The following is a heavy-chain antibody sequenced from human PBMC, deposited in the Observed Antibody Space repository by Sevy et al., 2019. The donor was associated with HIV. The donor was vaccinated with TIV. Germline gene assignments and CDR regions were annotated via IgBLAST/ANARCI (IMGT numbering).Heavy chain of an antibody. CDR3: ARVPSTGRYGMDV. V-gene: IGHV3-48*01. D-gene: IGHD3-10*01. J-gene: IGHJ6*02. CDR2: ISSSSTI. Sequence: GGSLRLSCAASGFSFSSYSMNWVRQAPGKGLEWVSYISSSSTIYYADSVRGRFTISRDNAKNSLYLQMNSLRAGETAVYYCARVPSTGRYGMDVWGQGTTVTVSS. CDR1: GFSFSSYS.